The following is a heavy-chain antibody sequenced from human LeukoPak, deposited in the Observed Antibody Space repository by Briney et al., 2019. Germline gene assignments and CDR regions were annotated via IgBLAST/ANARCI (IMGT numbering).Heavy chain of an antibody. J-gene: IGHJ4*02. V-gene: IGHV1-69*13. CDR2: IIPIFGTA. CDR3: ARDGAPYYDSSGYYLGHFDY. Sequence: ASVKVSCKASGGTFSSYAISWVRQAPGQGLEWMGGIIPIFGTANYAQKFQGRVTITADESTSTAYMELSSLRSEDTAVYYCARDGAPYYDSSGYYLGHFDYWGQGTLVTVSS. CDR1: GGTFSSYA. D-gene: IGHD3-22*01.